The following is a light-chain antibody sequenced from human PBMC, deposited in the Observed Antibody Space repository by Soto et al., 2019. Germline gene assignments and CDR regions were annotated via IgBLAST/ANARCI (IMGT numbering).Light chain of an antibody. Sequence: QLVLTQSSSASGCLGSSVKLTCTLSSGHSSYIIAWHQQQPGKAPRYLMKLEGSGSYNKGSGVPDRFSGSSSGADRYLTISNLQFDDEAHYFCETWDSNIWVFGGGTKLTVL. CDR3: ETWDSNIWV. CDR2: LEGSGSY. J-gene: IGLJ3*02. CDR1: SGHSSYI. V-gene: IGLV4-60*02.